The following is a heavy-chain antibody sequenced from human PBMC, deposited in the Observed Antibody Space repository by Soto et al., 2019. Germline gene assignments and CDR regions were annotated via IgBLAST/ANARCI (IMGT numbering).Heavy chain of an antibody. Sequence: SVKVSCKASGYTFTGYYMHWVRQAPGQGLEWMGGIIPIFGTANYAQKFQGRVTITADESTSTAYMELSSLRSEDTAVYYCASTGSGRSNYWGQGTLVTVSS. D-gene: IGHD3-10*01. CDR2: IIPIFGTA. CDR1: GYTFTGYY. V-gene: IGHV1-69*13. CDR3: ASTGSGRSNY. J-gene: IGHJ4*02.